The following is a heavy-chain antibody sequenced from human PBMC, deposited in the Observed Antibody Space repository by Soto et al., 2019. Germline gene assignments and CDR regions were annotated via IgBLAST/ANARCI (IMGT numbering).Heavy chain of an antibody. CDR3: AKFIRYSSSSGVPRYYFDY. V-gene: IGHV3-23*01. D-gene: IGHD6-6*01. Sequence: EVQLLESGGDLIQPGGSLRLSCVASGITFGSRAMSWVRQAPGEGLEWVSTISGSGGSTYYADSVKGRFTISRDNSKNTLYLQMNSLRAEDTAVYYCAKFIRYSSSSGVPRYYFDYWGQGTLVTVSS. J-gene: IGHJ4*02. CDR1: GITFGSRA. CDR2: ISGSGGST.